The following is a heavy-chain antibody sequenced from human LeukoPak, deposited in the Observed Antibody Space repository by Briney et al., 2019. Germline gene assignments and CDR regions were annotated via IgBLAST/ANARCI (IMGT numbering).Heavy chain of an antibody. CDR1: GYSFTSYW. CDR2: IYPGVSET. CDR3: AKHSAGSYPNYFDS. Sequence: GESLKISCKGSGYSFTSYWIGWVRQMPGKGLELMGVIYPGVSETRYHPSFQGQVTISADKTISTAYLQWSSLKASDTAMYYCAKHSAGSYPNYFDSWGQGTLVTVSS. D-gene: IGHD1-26*01. V-gene: IGHV5-51*01. J-gene: IGHJ4*02.